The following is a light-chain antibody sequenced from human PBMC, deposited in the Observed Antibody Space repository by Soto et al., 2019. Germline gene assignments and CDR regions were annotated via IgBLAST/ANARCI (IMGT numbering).Light chain of an antibody. J-gene: IGKJ1*01. V-gene: IGKV1-39*01. CDR2: AAS. Sequence: DIQMTQSPRFLYASVGARVTITCRASQNIRTYLTWYQQKPGKGPTVLIYAASTLQRGVPSRFSGSTTGTDFTRTITGLQPEDSATYYCQQTFSVPRTFGRGTKVEIK. CDR1: QNIRTY. CDR3: QQTFSVPRT.